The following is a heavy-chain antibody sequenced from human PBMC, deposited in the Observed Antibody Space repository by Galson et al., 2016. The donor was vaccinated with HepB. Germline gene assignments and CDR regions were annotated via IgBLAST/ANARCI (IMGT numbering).Heavy chain of an antibody. J-gene: IGHJ3*01. CDR1: GFTFDDFV. CDR3: ARPHYIDGSGYYSIRLGVFDV. V-gene: IGHV3-49*03. CDR2: IRSKPFGETT. D-gene: IGHD3-22*01. Sequence: SLRLSCAASGFTFDDFVMIWFRQAPGRGPERVGFIRSKPFGETTEYAASVRGRFSISRDDSKSIAYLQLNSLRTDDTAVYYCARPHYIDGSGYYSIRLGVFDVWGQGTMVTVSS.